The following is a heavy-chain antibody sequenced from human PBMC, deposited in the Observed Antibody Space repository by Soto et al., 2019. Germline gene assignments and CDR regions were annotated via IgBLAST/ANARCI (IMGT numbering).Heavy chain of an antibody. J-gene: IGHJ3*01. D-gene: IGHD3-22*01. V-gene: IGHV3-9*01. Sequence: EAQLVESGGGLGQPGKSLRISCVASGFTFDDHTMHWVRQAPGRGLEWVSCISWNSGIIGYADSVKGRFTISGDNAKNSLYLRMDSLRPEDTAVYYCTKDTHSPSGYFEAFDVWGQGTKVTVSS. CDR3: TKDTHSPSGYFEAFDV. CDR1: GFTFDDHT. CDR2: ISWNSGII.